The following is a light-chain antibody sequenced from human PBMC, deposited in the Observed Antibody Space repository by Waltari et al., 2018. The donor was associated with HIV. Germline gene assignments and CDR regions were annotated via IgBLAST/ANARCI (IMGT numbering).Light chain of an antibody. Sequence: NFKLTQPLSVSESPGKTVTISGTRSSGNIASNYVQWYQQRPRSAPTTVIYEDNQRPSGVPHQFSCSIDSSSNSASLTISVLKTEDEAYYYCPSYDSNDPWVFGGGTKLTVL. CDR2: EDN. V-gene: IGLV6-57*04. CDR3: PSYDSNDPWV. CDR1: SGNIASNY. J-gene: IGLJ3*02.